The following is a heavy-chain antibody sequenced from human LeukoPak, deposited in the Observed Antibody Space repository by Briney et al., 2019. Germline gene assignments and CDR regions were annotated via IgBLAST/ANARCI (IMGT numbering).Heavy chain of an antibody. CDR3: ARVKYYDSSGYVDS. CDR2: ISGSGGST. CDR1: GSTFSSYA. Sequence: GGSLRLSCAASGSTFSSYAMSWVRQAPGKGLEWVSAISGSGGSTYYADSVKGRFTISRDNSKNTVYLQMNSLRAEDTAVYYCARVKYYDSSGYVDSWGRGTLVTVSS. J-gene: IGHJ4*02. D-gene: IGHD3-22*01. V-gene: IGHV3-23*01.